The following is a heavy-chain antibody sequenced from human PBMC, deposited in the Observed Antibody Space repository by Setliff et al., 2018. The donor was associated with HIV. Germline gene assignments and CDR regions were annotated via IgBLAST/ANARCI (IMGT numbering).Heavy chain of an antibody. J-gene: IGHJ4*02. V-gene: IGHV4-59*01. D-gene: IGHD4-17*01. CDR3: AGGDLYGDYAFSY. CDR1: GVSINTYY. Sequence: PSETLSLTCSVSGVSINTYYWNWVRQSGTGLEWIGYSHYTGGTSYNPSLTRRVTISADTSKNQFSLNLTSVTAADTAVYYCAGGDLYGDYAFSYWGQGTLVTV. CDR2: SHYTGGT.